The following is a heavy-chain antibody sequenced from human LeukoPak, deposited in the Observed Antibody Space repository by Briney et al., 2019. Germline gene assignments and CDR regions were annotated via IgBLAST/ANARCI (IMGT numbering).Heavy chain of an antibody. CDR2: HYPGDSDT. CDR3: ARRYCSSSGCYYFDY. J-gene: IGHJ4*02. V-gene: IGHV5-51*01. Sequence: GESLKISCKGSEYSFTDYWIGWVRQVPGKGLDWRGIHYPGDSDTRYSPSFQGHVSVKADESLNTAYLRWSGQKAADTARYYCARRYCSSSGCYYFDYWGPGALVTVSS. D-gene: IGHD2-2*01. CDR1: EYSFTDYW.